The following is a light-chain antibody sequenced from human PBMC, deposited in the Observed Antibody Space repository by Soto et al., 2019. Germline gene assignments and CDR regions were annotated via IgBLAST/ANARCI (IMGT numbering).Light chain of an antibody. V-gene: IGKV3-20*01. CDR2: GAS. Sequence: EIVLTQSPATLSLSPGERATLSCRASQSISNYLAWYQQKPGQTPRLLVYGASNRATGIPDRFSGSGSGTDFTLTISRLEPDDFAVYYCQQHGTSPITFGQGTRLEI. CDR3: QQHGTSPIT. J-gene: IGKJ5*01. CDR1: QSISNY.